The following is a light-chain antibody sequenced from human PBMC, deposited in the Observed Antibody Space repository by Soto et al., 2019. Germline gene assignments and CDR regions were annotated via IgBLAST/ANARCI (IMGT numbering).Light chain of an antibody. CDR3: HQRQSWPRT. CDR1: QYINTR. J-gene: IGKJ1*01. Sequence: EILLTQSPATLSSFPGDRVTLSCRASQYINTRLAWYQHRPGQAPRLLIYQTSIRAAGIPARFSASGSGTDFTLTISGVQPEDFALYYCHQRQSWPRTFGQGTKVDIK. V-gene: IGKV3-11*01. CDR2: QTS.